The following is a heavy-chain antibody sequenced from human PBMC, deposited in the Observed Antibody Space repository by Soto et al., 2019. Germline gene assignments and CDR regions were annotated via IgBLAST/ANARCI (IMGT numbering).Heavy chain of an antibody. V-gene: IGHV3-30*18. CDR2: IPYDGSHE. D-gene: IGHD3-3*01. J-gene: IGHJ4*02. Sequence: QVHLVESGGGVVHPGRSLRLSCSVSGFTFSRYGMHWVRQAPGKGLEWVAVIPYDGSHEYYADSVKGRFTISRDNSKSTLYLKMNSLRVEYTAVYYCAKLLVLEWEVKDFDYWGQGTPVTVYS. CDR3: AKLLVLEWEVKDFDY. CDR1: GFTFSRYG.